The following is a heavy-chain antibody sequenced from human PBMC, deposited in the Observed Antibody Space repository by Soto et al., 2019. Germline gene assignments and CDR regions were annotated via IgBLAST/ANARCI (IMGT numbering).Heavy chain of an antibody. Sequence: HPXGSLRLSCAASGFTFSSYDMHWVRQATGKGLEWVSAIGTAGDTYYPGSVKGRFTISRENAKNSLYLQMNSLRAGDTAVYYCARDRSIAARPGNYYYGMDVWGQGTTVTVSS. J-gene: IGHJ6*02. CDR3: ARDRSIAARPGNYYYGMDV. CDR2: IGTAGDT. CDR1: GFTFSSYD. V-gene: IGHV3-13*01. D-gene: IGHD6-6*01.